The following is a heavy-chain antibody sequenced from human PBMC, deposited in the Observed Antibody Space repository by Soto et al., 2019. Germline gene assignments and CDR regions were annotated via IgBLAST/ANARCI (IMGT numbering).Heavy chain of an antibody. J-gene: IGHJ4*02. CDR3: ARAGVTHGFDY. Sequence: GGSLRLSCAASGFTFSSYSMNWVRQAPGKGLEWVSYISSSSSTKYYADSVKGRFTISRDNAKNTLYLQMNSLRAEDTAVYYCARAGVTHGFDYWGQGVLVTVSS. CDR1: GFTFSSYS. V-gene: IGHV3-48*01. D-gene: IGHD2-8*01. CDR2: ISSSSSTK.